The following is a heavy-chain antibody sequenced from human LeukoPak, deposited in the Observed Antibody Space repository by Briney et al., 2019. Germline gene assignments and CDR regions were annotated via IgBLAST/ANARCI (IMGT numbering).Heavy chain of an antibody. J-gene: IGHJ6*04. CDR3: ARDLKRGTSRGMDV. CDR2: IYYSGST. Sequence: SETLSLTCIVSGGSISSYYWSWIRQPPGKGLEWIGYIYYSGSTNYNPSLKSRVTISVDTSKNQFSLKLSSVTAADTAVYYCARDLKRGTSRGMDVWGKGTTVTVSS. CDR1: GGSISSYY. D-gene: IGHD2-2*01. V-gene: IGHV4-59*01.